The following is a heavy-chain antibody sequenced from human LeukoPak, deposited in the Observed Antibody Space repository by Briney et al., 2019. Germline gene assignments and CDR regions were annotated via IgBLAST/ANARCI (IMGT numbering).Heavy chain of an antibody. CDR3: ARGDTSWSENWFDP. Sequence: ASVKVSCKASGYTFTNYAVNWVRQAPGQGFEWMGWINTNTGNPTYAQGFTERFVFSLDTSVTTAYLQISSLKAEDTAVYYCARGDTSWSENWFDPWGQGTLVTVSS. D-gene: IGHD1-1*01. CDR2: INTNTGNP. CDR1: GYTFTNYA. V-gene: IGHV7-4-1*02. J-gene: IGHJ5*02.